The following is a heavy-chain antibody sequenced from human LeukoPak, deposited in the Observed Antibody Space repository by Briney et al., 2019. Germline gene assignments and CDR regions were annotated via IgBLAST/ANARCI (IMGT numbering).Heavy chain of an antibody. Sequence: GGSLRLSCAASGFTFSSYSMNWVRQAPGKGLEWVSSISSSSSYIYYADSVKGRFTISRDNAKNSLYLQMNSLRAEDTAVYYCARDPIVVVTAGGYFDYWGQGTLDTVSS. V-gene: IGHV3-21*01. D-gene: IGHD2-21*02. J-gene: IGHJ4*02. CDR3: ARDPIVVVTAGGYFDY. CDR2: ISSSSSYI. CDR1: GFTFSSYS.